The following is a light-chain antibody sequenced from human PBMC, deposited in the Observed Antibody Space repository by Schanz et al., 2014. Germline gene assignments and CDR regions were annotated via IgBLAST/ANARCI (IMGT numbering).Light chain of an antibody. J-gene: IGKJ1*01. V-gene: IGKV1-16*02. CDR1: QDIKKY. CDR2: AAS. Sequence: DIQLTQSPSSLSASVGATITITCRASQDIKKYLNWYQQRPGKAPKSLIYAASTLQSGVPSKFSGSGSGTDFTLTISSLQPEDFATYYCHQYNSYPWTFGQGTKVEIK. CDR3: HQYNSYPWT.